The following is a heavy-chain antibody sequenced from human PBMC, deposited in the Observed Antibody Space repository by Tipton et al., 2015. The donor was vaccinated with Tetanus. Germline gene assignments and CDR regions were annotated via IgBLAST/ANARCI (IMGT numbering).Heavy chain of an antibody. V-gene: IGHV4-30-4*01. CDR1: GGSISSADYY. CDR3: ARATPSGSYFVRYYSMDV. D-gene: IGHD3-22*01. J-gene: IGHJ6*02. Sequence: LRLSCTVSGGSISSADYYWSWIRQPPGKGLEWIGYVSDSGSTYSNPSLRSRIIISVDTSKNQFSLILSSVTAADTAVYYCARATPSGSYFVRYYSMDVWGQGTTVTVSS. CDR2: VSDSGST.